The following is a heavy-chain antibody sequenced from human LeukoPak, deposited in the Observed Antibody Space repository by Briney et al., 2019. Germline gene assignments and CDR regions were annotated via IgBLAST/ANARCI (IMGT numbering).Heavy chain of an antibody. CDR2: IYSGGST. CDR3: ATNVYYYDSSGYFDY. CDR1: GFTVSSNY. V-gene: IGHV3-53*01. D-gene: IGHD3-22*01. Sequence: PGGSLRLSCAASGFTVSSNYMSWVRQAPGKGLEWVSVIYSGGSTYYADSVKGRFTISSDNSKNTLYLQMNSLRAEDTAVYYCATNVYYYDSSGYFDYWGQGTLVTVSS. J-gene: IGHJ4*02.